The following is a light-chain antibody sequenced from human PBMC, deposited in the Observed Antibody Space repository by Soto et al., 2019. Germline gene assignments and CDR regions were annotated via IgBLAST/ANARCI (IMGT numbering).Light chain of an antibody. CDR1: QSLKNY. Sequence: EIVLTQSPPTLALFPGERATLSCRASQSLKNYLAWYQQKPGQAPRLLIYDTSNRATGVPDRFTGGGSGTDFTLTIRSLEPEDLAVYYCQKSYNWPPLTVGGGNKVDIK. CDR2: DTS. J-gene: IGKJ4*01. V-gene: IGKV3-11*01. CDR3: QKSYNWPPLT.